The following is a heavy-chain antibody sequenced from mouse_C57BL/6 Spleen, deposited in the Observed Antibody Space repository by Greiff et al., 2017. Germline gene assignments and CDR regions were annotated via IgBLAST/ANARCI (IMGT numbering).Heavy chain of an antibody. CDR1: GYAFSSSW. CDR2: IYPGDGDT. J-gene: IGHJ2*01. V-gene: IGHV1-82*01. CDR3: ARSGVYYGLDY. D-gene: IGHD1-1*02. Sequence: QVQLQQSGPELVKPGASVKISCKASGYAFSSSWMNWVKQRPGKGLEWIGRIYPGDGDTNYNGKFKGKATLTADKSSSTAYMQLSSLTSEDSAVYFCARSGVYYGLDYWGQGTTLTVSS.